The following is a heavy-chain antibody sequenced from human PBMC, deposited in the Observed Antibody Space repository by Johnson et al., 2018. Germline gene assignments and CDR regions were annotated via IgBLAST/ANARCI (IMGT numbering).Heavy chain of an antibody. Sequence: QVQLQESGGGVVQPGRSLRLSCAASGFTFSTYGMHWVRQAPGKGLEWVAIIWYDGSNKYCADSVKGRFTISRDNSKNTLYLQMNSLIAEDTAVYYCARLHCTNGVCPICPEEYYGMDVWGQGTTVTVSS. J-gene: IGHJ6*02. D-gene: IGHD2-8*01. CDR3: ARLHCTNGVCPICPEEYYGMDV. CDR1: GFTFSTYG. V-gene: IGHV3-33*01. CDR2: IWYDGSNK.